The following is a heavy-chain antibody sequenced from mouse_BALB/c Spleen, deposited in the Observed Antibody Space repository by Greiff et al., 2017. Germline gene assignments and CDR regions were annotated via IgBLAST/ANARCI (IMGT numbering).Heavy chain of an antibody. J-gene: IGHJ4*01. D-gene: IGHD2-4*01. CDR1: GFTFSSYG. CDR3: ARGDYDYAMDY. V-gene: IGHV5-6-3*01. Sequence: EVNVVESGGGLVQPGGSLKLSCAASGFTFSSYGMSWVRQTPDKRLELVATINSNGGSTYYPDSVKGRFTISRDNAKNTLYLQMSSLKSEDTAMYYCARGDYDYAMDYWGQGTSVTVSS. CDR2: INSNGGST.